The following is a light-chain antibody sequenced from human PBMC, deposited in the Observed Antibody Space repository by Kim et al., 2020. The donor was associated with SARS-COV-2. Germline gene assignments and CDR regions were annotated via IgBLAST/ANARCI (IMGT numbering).Light chain of an antibody. CDR3: QQCGNSPWS. Sequence: SPGDRVPRSCRGSQVVSSSYLAWYQQTPGQAPRLLIYGASRRATGVPDRFSGSGSGTDFTLPISRLEPEDFAVYHCQQCGNSPWSFGQGTKVDIK. J-gene: IGKJ1*01. CDR1: QVVSSSY. CDR2: GAS. V-gene: IGKV3-20*01.